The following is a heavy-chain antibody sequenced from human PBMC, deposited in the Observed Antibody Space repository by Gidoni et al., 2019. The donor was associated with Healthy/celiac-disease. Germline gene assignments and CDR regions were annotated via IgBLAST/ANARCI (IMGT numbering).Heavy chain of an antibody. CDR1: GFTVRSNY. CDR3: AREVVPAAIGYYYYGMDV. J-gene: IGHJ6*02. D-gene: IGHD2-2*01. V-gene: IGHV3-53*02. Sequence: EVQLVETGGGLIQPGGSLRLSCSASGFTVRSNYMSWVRQAPGKGLEWVSVMYSGGSTYYADSVKGRFTISRDNSKNTLYLQMNSLRAEDTAVYYCAREVVPAAIGYYYYGMDVWGQGTTVTVSS. CDR2: MYSGGST.